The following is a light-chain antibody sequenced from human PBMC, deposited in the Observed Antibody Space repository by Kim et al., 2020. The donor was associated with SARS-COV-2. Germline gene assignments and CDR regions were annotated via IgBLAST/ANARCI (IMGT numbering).Light chain of an antibody. CDR1: YSNLGKNS. CDR3: AAWDDRLSGWV. J-gene: IGLJ3*02. V-gene: IGLV1-47*02. Sequence: GQRVTSSCSGTYSNLGKNSLNWCQHLPGAAPKLLSYTDNQRPPGVPDRFSGSKSGTSASLAISELRSEDEADYYCAAWDDRLSGWVFGGGTKLTVL. CDR2: TDN.